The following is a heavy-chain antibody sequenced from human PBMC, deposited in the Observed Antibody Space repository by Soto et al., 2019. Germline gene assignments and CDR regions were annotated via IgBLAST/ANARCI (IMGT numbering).Heavy chain of an antibody. J-gene: IGHJ6*02. CDR3: ARAGPRIVGAPTVYYYGMDV. D-gene: IGHD1-26*01. Sequence: SETLSLTCTVSGGSISSGGYYWSWIRQHPGKGLEWIGYIYYSGSTYYNPSLKSRVTISVDTSKNQFSLKLSSVTAADTAVYYCARAGPRIVGAPTVYYYGMDVWGQGTTVTVSS. CDR1: GGSISSGGYY. V-gene: IGHV4-31*03. CDR2: IYYSGST.